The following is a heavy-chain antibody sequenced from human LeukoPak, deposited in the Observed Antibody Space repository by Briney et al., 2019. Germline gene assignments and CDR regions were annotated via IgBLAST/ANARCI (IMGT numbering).Heavy chain of an antibody. Sequence: PSQTLSLTCAISGGSISTSAYYWAWIRRPPGKGLESIGSIYYTGTTYYSPSLKSRVTILLDTSKKQFSLKLRSVTAADTAVYYCARAVEDFYYYMDVWGKGTTVTVSS. J-gene: IGHJ6*03. V-gene: IGHV4-39*07. D-gene: IGHD6-19*01. CDR1: GGSISTSAYY. CDR2: IYYTGTT. CDR3: ARAVEDFYYYMDV.